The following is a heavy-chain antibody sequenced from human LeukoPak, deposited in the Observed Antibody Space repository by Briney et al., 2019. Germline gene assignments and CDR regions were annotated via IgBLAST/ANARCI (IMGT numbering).Heavy chain of an antibody. CDR3: ARAHKYHYYDSSGAFDV. J-gene: IGHJ3*01. D-gene: IGHD3-22*01. Sequence: SETLSLTCTVTGDSINSYYRNWIRQPAGKGLEWIGRIYSTGTTNYNPSLTSRVTISVDTSKNQFSLKLSSVTAADTAAYYCARAHKYHYYDSSGAFDVWGQGTVVIVSS. V-gene: IGHV4-4*07. CDR2: IYSTGTT. CDR1: GDSINSYY.